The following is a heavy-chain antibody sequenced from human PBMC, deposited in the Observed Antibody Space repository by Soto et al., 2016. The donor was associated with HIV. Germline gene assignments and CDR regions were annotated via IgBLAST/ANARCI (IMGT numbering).Heavy chain of an antibody. CDR1: GFTFDDYA. J-gene: IGHJ4*02. CDR2: ISGDGGNP. D-gene: IGHD3-10*02. V-gene: IGHV3-43*02. Sequence: EVQLVESGGGVVQPGGSLRLSCAASGFTFDDYAMHWVRQAPGKGLEWVSLISGDGGNPYYADSVKDRFTISRDNSKNSLYLQMNSLRTEDTALYYCAKDSAAYVNRYFDYWGQGTLVTVSS. CDR3: AKDSAAYVNRYFDY.